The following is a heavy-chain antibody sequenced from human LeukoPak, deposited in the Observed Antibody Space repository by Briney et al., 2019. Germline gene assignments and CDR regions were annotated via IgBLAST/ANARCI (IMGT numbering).Heavy chain of an antibody. V-gene: IGHV3-48*04. CDR3: VRDPSYGSSWYYYMDV. D-gene: IGHD6-13*01. J-gene: IGHJ6*03. Sequence: PGGSLRLSCAASGFTFSSYWMTWVGQAPGKGRGWVSYISSSSFKIGYADSVKGRFTISRDNSKNSLYLQMDSLRVEDTAVYYCVRDPSYGSSWYYYMDVWGKGTTVTVSS. CDR2: ISSSSFKI. CDR1: GFTFSSYW.